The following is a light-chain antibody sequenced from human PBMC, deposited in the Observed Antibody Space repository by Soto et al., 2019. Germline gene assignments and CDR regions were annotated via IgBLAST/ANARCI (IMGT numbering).Light chain of an antibody. CDR3: QQRSNWPLT. V-gene: IGKV3-11*01. CDR2: DAS. J-gene: IGKJ4*01. Sequence: EIVLTQSPATLSLSPGERATLSCRASQSVNTYLAWYQQKVCQGPRLLIYDASNRATGIPARFSGSGSGTDFTLTISSLVPEDFAVYYCQQRSNWPLTFSGGTKVDIK. CDR1: QSVNTY.